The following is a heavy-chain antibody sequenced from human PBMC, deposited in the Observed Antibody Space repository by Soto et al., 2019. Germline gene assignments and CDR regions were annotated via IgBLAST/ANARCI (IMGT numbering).Heavy chain of an antibody. CDR2: ISYDGSNK. Sequence: GGSLRLSFAASGFTFSSYAMPRLRQAPGKGLEWVAVISYDGSNKYYADSVKGRFTISRDNSKNTLYLQMNSLRAEDTAVYYCARDGDYDILTGEIYNWFDPWGQGT. CDR1: GFTFSSYA. J-gene: IGHJ5*02. V-gene: IGHV3-30-3*01. D-gene: IGHD3-9*01. CDR3: ARDGDYDILTGEIYNWFDP.